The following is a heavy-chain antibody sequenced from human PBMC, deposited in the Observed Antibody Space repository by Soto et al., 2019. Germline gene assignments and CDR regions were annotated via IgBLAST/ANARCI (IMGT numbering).Heavy chain of an antibody. V-gene: IGHV3-30*18. Sequence: QVQVVESGGGVVQPGRSRRLSCAVSGFTFSDHAMHWVRQAPGKGLDWVAAISYDGSKKDYADSVKGRFTMSRDNSKNTLFLQMNSLRAEDTAVYYCAKDKYFYDSSGDTLDYWGQGTLVIVSS. CDR3: AKDKYFYDSSGDTLDY. CDR2: ISYDGSKK. J-gene: IGHJ4*02. D-gene: IGHD3-22*01. CDR1: GFTFSDHA.